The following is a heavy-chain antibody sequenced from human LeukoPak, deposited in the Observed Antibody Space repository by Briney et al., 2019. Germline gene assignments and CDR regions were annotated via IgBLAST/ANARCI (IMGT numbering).Heavy chain of an antibody. V-gene: IGHV4-59*01. CDR1: GGSISSYY. CDR2: IYYSGST. CDR3: AGAAESRQAFDI. J-gene: IGHJ3*02. Sequence: SETLSLTCTVSGGSISSYYWSWIRQPPGKGLEWIGYIYYSGSTNYNPSLKSRVTISVDTSKNQFSLKLSSVTAADAAVYYCAGAAESRQAFDIWGQGTMVTVSS. D-gene: IGHD3-10*01.